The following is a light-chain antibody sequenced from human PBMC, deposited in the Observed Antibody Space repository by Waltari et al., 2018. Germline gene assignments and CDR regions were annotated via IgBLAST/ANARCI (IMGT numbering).Light chain of an antibody. Sequence: QSVLTQPPSVSAAPGQRVTISCSGGRSNIGNNYVSWYRQFPGTAPKLLIYEVSGRPSGIPGRFSGSKSGTSATLDITGLQAGDEADYYCGTWDSSLSGAVFGGGTHLTVL. V-gene: IGLV1-51*02. CDR1: RSNIGNNY. J-gene: IGLJ7*01. CDR3: GTWDSSLSGAV. CDR2: EVS.